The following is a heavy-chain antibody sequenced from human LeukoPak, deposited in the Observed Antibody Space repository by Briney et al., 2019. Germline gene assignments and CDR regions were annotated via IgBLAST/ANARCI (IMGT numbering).Heavy chain of an antibody. V-gene: IGHV3-30*04. CDR2: ISSDGSLK. CDR1: GFTFNNHV. Sequence: HPGGSLRLSCAASGFTFNNHVMHWVRQAPGKGLEWVAVISSDGSLKYYADSVKGRFTISRDNTKNSLYLQMNSLRAEDTAVYYCARASGSYQVFDYWGQGTLVTVSS. J-gene: IGHJ4*02. CDR3: ARASGSYQVFDY. D-gene: IGHD1-26*01.